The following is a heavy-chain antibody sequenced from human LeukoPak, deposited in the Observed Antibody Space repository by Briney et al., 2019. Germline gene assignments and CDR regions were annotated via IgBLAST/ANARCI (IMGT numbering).Heavy chain of an antibody. CDR3: ARDRAPYYYGSGSSYFDY. D-gene: IGHD3-10*01. CDR1: GYTFTSYG. V-gene: IGHV1-18*01. CDR2: ISAYNGNT. Sequence: ASVKVSCKASGYTFTSYGISWVRQAPGQGLEWMGWISAYNGNTNYVQKLQGRVTMTTDTSTSTAYMELRSLRSDDTAVYYCARDRAPYYYGSGSSYFDYWGQGTLVTVSS. J-gene: IGHJ4*02.